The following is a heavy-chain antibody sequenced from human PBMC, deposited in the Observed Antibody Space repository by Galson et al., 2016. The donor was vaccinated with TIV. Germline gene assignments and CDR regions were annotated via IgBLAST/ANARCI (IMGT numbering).Heavy chain of an antibody. J-gene: IGHJ6*02. D-gene: IGHD3-3*01. CDR1: GYTFAAYY. Sequence: SVKVSCKASGYTFAAYYMHWVRQAPGQGLEWMGWINGNSGDTTYAQMFEDRVSMTTDRSLNTAYMELSSLRSDDTAVYYCTRGLGLLEWLLYGDLWGQGTTVTVSS. CDR3: TRGLGLLEWLLYGDL. CDR2: INGNSGDT. V-gene: IGHV1-2*02.